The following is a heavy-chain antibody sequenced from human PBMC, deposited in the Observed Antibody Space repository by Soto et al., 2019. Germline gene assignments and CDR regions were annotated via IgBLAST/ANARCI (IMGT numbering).Heavy chain of an antibody. D-gene: IGHD1-1*01. CDR2: IKGNGDS. J-gene: IGHJ4*02. Sequence: EVHLLESGGGFVQPGESLRLSCAASGFTISISDISWVRQAPGKGLEWVSSIKGNGDSYYADSVKGRFTISRDPSKNTLYLQIDTLTTEDTAIYSCAKVAWGSTGDDCWGQGTLVTVSS. CDR3: AKVAWGSTGDDC. CDR1: GFTISISD. V-gene: IGHV3-23*01.